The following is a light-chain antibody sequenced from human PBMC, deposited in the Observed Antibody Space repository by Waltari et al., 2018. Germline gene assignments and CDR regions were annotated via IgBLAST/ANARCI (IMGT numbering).Light chain of an antibody. V-gene: IGLV2-14*03. J-gene: IGLJ2*01. Sequence: QSALTQPASVSGSPGQSITISCPGTSRDIGGYNYVSWYQQHPGKAPKLMIYDVSNRPSGVSNRFSGSKSGNTASLTISGLQAEDEADYYCSSYTSGSTLGVFGGGTKLTVL. CDR1: SRDIGGYNY. CDR2: DVS. CDR3: SSYTSGSTLGV.